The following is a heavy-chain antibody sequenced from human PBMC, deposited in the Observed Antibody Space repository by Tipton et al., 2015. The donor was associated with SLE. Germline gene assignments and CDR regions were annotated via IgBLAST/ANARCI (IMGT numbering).Heavy chain of an antibody. CDR2: IKQDGSEK. Sequence: SLRLSCAASGFTFSSYWMSWVRQAPGKGLEWVANIKQDGSEKYYVDSVKGRFTISRDNAKNSLYLQMNSLRAEDTAVYYCARQVTGGYTLHYYGMDVWGQGTTVTVSS. D-gene: IGHD5-12*01. V-gene: IGHV3-7*01. CDR1: GFTFSSYW. CDR3: ARQVTGGYTLHYYGMDV. J-gene: IGHJ6*02.